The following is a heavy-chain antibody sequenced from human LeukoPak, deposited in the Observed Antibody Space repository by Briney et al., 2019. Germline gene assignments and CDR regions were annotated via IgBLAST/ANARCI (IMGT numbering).Heavy chain of an antibody. CDR3: ARAKWELLKYYFDY. Sequence: SQTLSLSCTVSGGSISSGSYYWSWIRQPAGKGLEWIGRIYTSGSTNYNPSLKSRVTISVDTSKNQFSLKLSSVTAADTAVYYCARAKWELLKYYFDYWGQGTLVTVCS. V-gene: IGHV4-61*02. CDR1: GGSISSGSYY. D-gene: IGHD1-26*01. CDR2: IYTSGST. J-gene: IGHJ4*02.